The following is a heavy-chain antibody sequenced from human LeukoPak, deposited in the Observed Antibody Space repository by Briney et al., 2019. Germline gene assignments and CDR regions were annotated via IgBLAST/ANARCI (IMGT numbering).Heavy chain of an antibody. CDR1: GFAFSSYW. D-gene: IGHD5-18*01. CDR2: IKQDGSEK. V-gene: IGHV3-7*03. Sequence: GGSLRLSCAASGFAFSSYWMSWVRQAPGKGLEWVANIKQDGSEKYYVDSVKGRFTISRDNAKNSLYLQMNSLRAEDTAVYYCAREGVQPWDDAFDIWGQGTMVTVSS. CDR3: AREGVQPWDDAFDI. J-gene: IGHJ3*02.